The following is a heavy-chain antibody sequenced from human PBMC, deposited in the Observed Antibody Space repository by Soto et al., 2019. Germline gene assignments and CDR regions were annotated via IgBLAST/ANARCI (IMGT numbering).Heavy chain of an antibody. V-gene: IGHV3-30*18. CDR3: AKDFELEFHNYGMDV. CDR2: ISYDGSNK. CDR1: GFTFSSYG. J-gene: IGHJ6*02. D-gene: IGHD3-10*01. Sequence: QVQLVESGGGVVQPGRSLRLSCAASGFTFSSYGMHWVRQAPGKGLEWVAVISYDGSNKYYADSVKVRFTISRDNSKNTLYLQMNSLRAEDTAVYYCAKDFELEFHNYGMDVWGQGTTVTVSS.